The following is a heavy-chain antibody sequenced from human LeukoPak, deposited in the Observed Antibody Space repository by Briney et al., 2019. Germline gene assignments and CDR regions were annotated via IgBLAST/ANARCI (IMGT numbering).Heavy chain of an antibody. CDR3: EADDSSHDY. CDR1: AFTFSNFW. J-gene: IGHJ4*02. CDR2: INQDGSEK. D-gene: IGHD3-22*01. Sequence: PGGSLRLSCADSAFTFSNFWMTWVRQAPGKGLEWVANINQDGSEKYYVDSVKGRFTISRDNTKNSLYLQMNSLRAEDTAVYYCEADDSSHDYWGQGTLVTVSS. V-gene: IGHV3-7*01.